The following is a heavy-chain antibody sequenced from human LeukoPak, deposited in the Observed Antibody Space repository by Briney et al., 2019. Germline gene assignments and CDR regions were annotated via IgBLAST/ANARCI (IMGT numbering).Heavy chain of an antibody. CDR3: ASLSSPDDYGDYGVDY. CDR1: GGSISSGGYS. Sequence: SETLSLTCTVSGGSISSGGYSWSWIRQPPGKGLEWIGYIYHSGSTYYNPSLKSRVTISVDRSKNQFSLKLSSVTAADTAVYYCASLSSPDDYGDYGVDYWGQGTLVTVSS. V-gene: IGHV4-30-2*01. D-gene: IGHD4-17*01. CDR2: IYHSGST. J-gene: IGHJ4*02.